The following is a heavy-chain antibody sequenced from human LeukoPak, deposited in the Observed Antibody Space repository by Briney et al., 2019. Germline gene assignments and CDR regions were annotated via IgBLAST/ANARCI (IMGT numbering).Heavy chain of an antibody. D-gene: IGHD1-26*01. CDR3: RRDPRGIVGAKHNWFDH. J-gene: IGHJ5*02. V-gene: IGHV4-4*07. CDR2: IYASGST. Sequence: SETLSFTGTVSAGTISSIYWSWIRQPAGKELEGSGRIYASGSTNYNPSLKSRLTISVDTINSAFSLKLSPVTAAEPDFYYFRRDPRGIVGAKHNWFDHWGQGTLVTVSS. CDR1: AGTISSIY.